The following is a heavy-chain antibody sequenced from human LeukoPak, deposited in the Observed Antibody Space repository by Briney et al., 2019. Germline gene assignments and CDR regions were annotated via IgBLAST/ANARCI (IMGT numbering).Heavy chain of an antibody. CDR3: ARGRNFWSGYLSAGREYYFDY. D-gene: IGHD3-3*01. Sequence: SETLSLTCAVYGGSFSGYYWSWIRQPPGKGLEWIGEVNHSGSTNYNPSLKSRVTISVDTSKNQFSLKLSSVTAADTAVYYCARGRNFWSGYLSAGREYYFDYWGQGTLVTVSS. CDR2: VNHSGST. V-gene: IGHV4-34*01. J-gene: IGHJ4*02. CDR1: GGSFSGYY.